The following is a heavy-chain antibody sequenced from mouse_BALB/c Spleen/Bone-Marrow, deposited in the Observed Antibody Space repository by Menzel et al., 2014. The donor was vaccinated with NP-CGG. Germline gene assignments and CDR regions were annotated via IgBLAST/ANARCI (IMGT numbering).Heavy chain of an antibody. V-gene: IGHV1-69*02. CDR1: GYTFTSYW. CDR2: IYPSDSYT. J-gene: IGHJ1*01. Sequence: VHLVESGAELVRPGASVKLSCKASGYTFTSYWINWVKQRPGQGLEWIGNIYPSDSYTNYNQKFKDKATLTVDKSSSTAYMQLSSPTSEDSAVYYCTRPGGWYFDVWGAGTTVTVSS. CDR3: TRPGGWYFDV.